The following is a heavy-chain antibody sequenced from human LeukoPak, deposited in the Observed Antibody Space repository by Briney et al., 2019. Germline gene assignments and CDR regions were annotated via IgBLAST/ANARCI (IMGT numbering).Heavy chain of an antibody. CDR1: GGSFSGYY. Sequence: SETLSLTCAVYGGSFSGYYWSWIRQPPGKGLEWIGYIYYSGSTNYNPSLKSRVTISVDTSKNQFSLKLSSVTAADTAVYYCARENRGVPDYWGQGTLVTVSS. V-gene: IGHV4-59*01. CDR3: ARENRGVPDY. CDR2: IYYSGST. D-gene: IGHD1-14*01. J-gene: IGHJ4*02.